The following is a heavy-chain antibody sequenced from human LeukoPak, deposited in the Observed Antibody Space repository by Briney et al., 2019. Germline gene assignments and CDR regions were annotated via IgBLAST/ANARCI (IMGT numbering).Heavy chain of an antibody. CDR1: GFTFTNYW. D-gene: IGHD6-13*01. CDR3: ARVGSSWDILDY. Sequence: GGSLRLSCTASGFTFTNYWMSWVRQAPGKGLEWVANIKEDETEIRYLDSVKGRFTISRDNAKNSLYLQMDSLRAKDTAVYYCARVGSSWDILDYWGQGTLVTVSS. J-gene: IGHJ4*02. CDR2: IKEDETEI. V-gene: IGHV3-7*01.